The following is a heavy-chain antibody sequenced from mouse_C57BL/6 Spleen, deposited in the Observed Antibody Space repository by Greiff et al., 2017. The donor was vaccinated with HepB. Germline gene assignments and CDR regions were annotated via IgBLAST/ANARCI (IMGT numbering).Heavy chain of an antibody. D-gene: IGHD2-3*01. V-gene: IGHV1-15*01. J-gene: IGHJ4*01. CDR3: TRSGLLPAMDY. CDR1: GYTFTDYE. Sequence: QVQLQQSGAELVRPGASVTLSCKASGYTFTDYEMHWVKQTPVHGLEWIGAIDPETGGTAYNQKFKGKAILTADKSSSTAYMELRSLTSEDSAVYYCTRSGLLPAMDYWGQGTSVTVSS. CDR2: IDPETGGT.